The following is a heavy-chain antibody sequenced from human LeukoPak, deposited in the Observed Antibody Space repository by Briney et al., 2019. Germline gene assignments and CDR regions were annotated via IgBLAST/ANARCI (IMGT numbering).Heavy chain of an antibody. V-gene: IGHV5-51*07. CDR3: ARRAPHCSSTSCYTVFGY. D-gene: IGHD2-2*02. J-gene: IGHJ4*03. CDR2: IYPGDSDT. CDR1: GYSFTSYW. Sequence: GESLKISCKGSGYSFTSYWIGWVHQMPGKGLEWMGIIYPGDSDTRYSPSFQGQVTISADKSISTAYLQWSSLKASDTAMYYCARRAPHCSSTSCYTVFGYWGQGTTVTVSS.